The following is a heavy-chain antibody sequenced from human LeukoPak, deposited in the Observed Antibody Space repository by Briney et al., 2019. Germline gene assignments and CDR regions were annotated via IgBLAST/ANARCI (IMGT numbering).Heavy chain of an antibody. J-gene: IGHJ4*02. D-gene: IGHD2-15*01. CDR1: GGSISRGGYY. CDR3: ARVRCSGGSCYLLDY. V-gene: IGHV4-31*03. CDR2: IYYSGST. Sequence: PWETLSLTCTVSGGSISRGGYYWSWIRQHPGKGLEWIGYIYYSGSTYYNPSLKSRVTISVDTSKNQFSLKLSSVTAADTAVYYCARVRCSGGSCYLLDYWGQGTLVTVSS.